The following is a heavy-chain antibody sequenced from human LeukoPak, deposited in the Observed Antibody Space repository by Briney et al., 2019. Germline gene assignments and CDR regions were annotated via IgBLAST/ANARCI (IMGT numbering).Heavy chain of an antibody. Sequence: SETLSLTCTVSGGSISSNNYYWGWIRQPPGQGLEWIGSIYSSGSTSYSPSLKSRVTISVDTSKNQFSLKLTSVTAADTAVYYCARNQSTSRETYFDYWGQGTLVTVSS. J-gene: IGHJ4*02. D-gene: IGHD1-26*01. CDR3: ARNQSTSRETYFDY. V-gene: IGHV4-39*01. CDR2: IYSSGST. CDR1: GGSISSNNYY.